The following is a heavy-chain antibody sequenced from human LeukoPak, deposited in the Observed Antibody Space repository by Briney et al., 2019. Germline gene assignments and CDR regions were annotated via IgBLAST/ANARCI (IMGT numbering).Heavy chain of an antibody. J-gene: IGHJ4*02. D-gene: IGHD3-22*01. Sequence: GGSLRLSCAASGFTFSSYAMSWVRQAPGKGLEWVSAISGSGGSTYYADSVKGRFTISRDNSKNTLYLQMNSLRAEDTAVYYCAKVGSSSYRGGNYFDYWGQGTLVTVSS. V-gene: IGHV3-23*01. CDR2: ISGSGGST. CDR1: GFTFSSYA. CDR3: AKVGSSSYRGGNYFDY.